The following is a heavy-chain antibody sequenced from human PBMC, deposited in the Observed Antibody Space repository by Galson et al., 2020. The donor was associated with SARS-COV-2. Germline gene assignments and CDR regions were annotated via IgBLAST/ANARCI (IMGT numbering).Heavy chain of an antibody. CDR1: GGSISTYY. D-gene: IGHD3-22*01. J-gene: IGHJ5*02. CDR2: IYYTGST. Sequence: SETLSLTCTVSGGSISTYYWSWIRQPPGQGLEWIGYIYYTGSTNYNPSLKSRVTISVDTSKNQFSLKLSSVTAADTAVYYCATGYYDRSGYYTNWFDPWGQGTLVTVSS. CDR3: ATGYYDRSGYYTNWFDP. V-gene: IGHV4-59*01.